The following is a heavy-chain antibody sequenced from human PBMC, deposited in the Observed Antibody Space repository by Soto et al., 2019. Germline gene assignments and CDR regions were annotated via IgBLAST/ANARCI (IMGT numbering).Heavy chain of an antibody. CDR1: GYTFASYA. CDR2: ISAYNGNT. Sequence: GASVKVSCKASGYTFASYAISWMRQAPGQGLEWMGWISAYNGNTNYAQKLQGRVTITTDTSTSTAYMELSSLRSEDTAVYYCASRGVYCSSIGCRVDGFALWAQGKMV. D-gene: IGHD2-2*01. J-gene: IGHJ3*01. V-gene: IGHV1-18*01. CDR3: ASRGVYCSSIGCRVDGFAL.